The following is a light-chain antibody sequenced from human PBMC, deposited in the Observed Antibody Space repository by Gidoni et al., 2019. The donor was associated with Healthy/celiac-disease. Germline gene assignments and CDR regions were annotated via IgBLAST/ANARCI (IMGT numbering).Light chain of an antibody. CDR1: QSVSSN. CDR2: GAS. V-gene: IGKV3-15*01. Sequence: VMTQSPATLSVSPGERATLSCRASQSVSSNLAWYQQKPGQAPRLPIYGASTRATGIPARFSGSGSGTEFTLTISSLQSEDFAVYYCQQYNNWPPYSFXQXTKLEIK. J-gene: IGKJ2*03. CDR3: QQYNNWPPYS.